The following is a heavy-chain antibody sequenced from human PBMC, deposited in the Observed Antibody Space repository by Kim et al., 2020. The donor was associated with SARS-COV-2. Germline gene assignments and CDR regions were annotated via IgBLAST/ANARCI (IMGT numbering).Heavy chain of an antibody. CDR2: INAGNGNT. J-gene: IGHJ5*02. CDR3: ARALRIAAAGISWWFDP. Sequence: ASVKVSCKASGYTFTSYAMHWVRQAPGQRLEWMGWINAGNGNTKYSQKFQGRVTITRDTSASTAYMELSSLRSEDTAVYYCARALRIAAAGISWWFDPWGQGTLVTVSS. CDR1: GYTFTSYA. D-gene: IGHD6-13*01. V-gene: IGHV1-3*01.